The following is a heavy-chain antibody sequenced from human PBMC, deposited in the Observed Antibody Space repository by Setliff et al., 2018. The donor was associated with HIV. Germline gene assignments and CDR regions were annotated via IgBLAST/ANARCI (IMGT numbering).Heavy chain of an antibody. CDR3: ARGSDYIWGNYRFPFDY. CDR2: INHSGRT. V-gene: IGHV4-34*01. Sequence: PSETLSLTCAVYGGSFSGYYWSWIRQAPGKGLEWIGEINHSGRTKYNPSLKSRVTISVDTSKNQFSLKLSSVTAADTAVYYCARGSDYIWGNYRFPFDYWGQGTLVTVSS. J-gene: IGHJ4*02. CDR1: GGSFSGYY. D-gene: IGHD3-16*02.